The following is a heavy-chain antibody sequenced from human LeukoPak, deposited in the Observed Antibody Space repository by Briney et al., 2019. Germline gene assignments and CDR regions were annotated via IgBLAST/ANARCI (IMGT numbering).Heavy chain of an antibody. CDR2: IYSGGST. Sequence: GGSLRLSCAASGFTVSSNYMSWVRQAPGKGLEWVSVIYSGGSTYYADSVKGRFTISRDNSKNTLYLQMNSLRAEDTAVYYCASPYYDFWSGYLWGQGTLVTVSS. CDR1: GFTVSSNY. D-gene: IGHD3-3*01. J-gene: IGHJ4*02. CDR3: ASPYYDFWSGYL. V-gene: IGHV3-66*01.